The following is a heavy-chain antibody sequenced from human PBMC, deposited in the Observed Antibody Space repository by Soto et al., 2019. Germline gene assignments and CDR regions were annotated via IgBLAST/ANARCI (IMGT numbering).Heavy chain of an antibody. J-gene: IGHJ4*02. V-gene: IGHV4-34*01. CDR3: ARYSSGWFDY. CDR2: INHSGST. CDR1: GGSFSVYY. D-gene: IGHD6-19*01. Sequence: SETLSLTCAVYGGSFSVYYWSWIRQPPGKGLEWIGEINHSGSTNYNPSLKSRVTISVDTSKNQFSLRLSSVTAADTAVYYCARYSSGWFDYWGQGTLVTVSS.